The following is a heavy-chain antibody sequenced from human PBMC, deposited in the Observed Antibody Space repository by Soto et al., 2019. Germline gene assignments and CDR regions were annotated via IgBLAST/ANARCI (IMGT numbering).Heavy chain of an antibody. J-gene: IGHJ4*02. Sequence: QVQLVQSGAEVKKPGASVKVSCKASGYTFTSYGISWVRQAPGQGLEWMGWINPYNGNTKYAQKLQGRVAMNTDTSTSTAYMELRSLRSDDTAVYYCARDAAVGLFDYWGQGTLVTVSS. D-gene: IGHD1-26*01. V-gene: IGHV1-18*01. CDR2: INPYNGNT. CDR3: ARDAAVGLFDY. CDR1: GYTFTSYG.